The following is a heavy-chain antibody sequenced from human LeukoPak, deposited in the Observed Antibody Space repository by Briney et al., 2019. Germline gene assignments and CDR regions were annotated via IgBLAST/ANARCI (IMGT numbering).Heavy chain of an antibody. CDR3: ATVPSVLRYFDWFRLGY. V-gene: IGHV1-24*01. CDR2: FDPEDGET. D-gene: IGHD3-9*01. CDR1: GYTLTELS. Sequence: ASVKVSCKVSGYTLTELSMHWVRQAPGKGLEWMGGFDPEDGETIYAQKFQGRVTMTEDTSTDTAYMELSSLRSEDTAVYYCATVPSVLRYFDWFRLGYWGQGTLVTVSS. J-gene: IGHJ4*02.